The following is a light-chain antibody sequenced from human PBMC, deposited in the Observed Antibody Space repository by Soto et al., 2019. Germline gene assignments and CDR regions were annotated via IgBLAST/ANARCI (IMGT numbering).Light chain of an antibody. J-gene: IGKJ5*01. V-gene: IGKV1-13*02. Sequence: AIQLTQSPSSVSASVGDRITITCRASQDIHTFLAWYQQKPGKAPQLLTYKASTLQSGVPSRFSGSGSGTDFTLTISSLQPEDFATYSCQQFYIFPVTFGQGTRLEIK. CDR1: QDIHTF. CDR3: QQFYIFPVT. CDR2: KAS.